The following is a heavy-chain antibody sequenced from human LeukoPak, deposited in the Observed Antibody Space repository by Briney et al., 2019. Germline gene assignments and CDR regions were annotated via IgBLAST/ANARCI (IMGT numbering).Heavy chain of an antibody. D-gene: IGHD2-15*01. CDR1: GYTFTSYY. Sequence: ASVKVSCKASGYTFTSYYMHWARQAPGQGLEWMRIINPSGGSTSYAQKLQGRVTMTRDTSTSTVCMELSSLRSEDTAVYYCARASSGGRRIDYWGQGTLITVSS. CDR2: INPSGGST. CDR3: ARASSGGRRIDY. J-gene: IGHJ4*02. V-gene: IGHV1-46*01.